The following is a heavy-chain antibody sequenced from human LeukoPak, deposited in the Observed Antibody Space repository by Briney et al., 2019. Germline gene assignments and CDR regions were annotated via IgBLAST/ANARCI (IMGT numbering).Heavy chain of an antibody. CDR3: ARLREITFGGVIGIDY. Sequence: GGSLRLSCAASGFTFSSYVMHWVRQAPGKGLEWVAIISYDGSNEYYADSVKGRFTISRDNSKNTLYLQMNSLRAEDTAVYYCARLREITFGGVIGIDYWGQGTLVTVSS. CDR2: ISYDGSNE. D-gene: IGHD3-16*02. V-gene: IGHV3-30*04. J-gene: IGHJ4*02. CDR1: GFTFSSYV.